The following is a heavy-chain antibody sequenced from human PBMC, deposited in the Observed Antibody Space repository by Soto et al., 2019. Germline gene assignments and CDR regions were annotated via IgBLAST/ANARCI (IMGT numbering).Heavy chain of an antibody. CDR3: AKDLTMIVVEAGYFDY. Sequence: QPGGSLRLSCAASGFTISTAMTWVRQAPGKGLEWVSSFSGDGINTYYADSVKGRFTISRDNSKNTLYLQMNSLRAEDTAVYYCAKDLTMIVVEAGYFDYWGQGTLVTVSS. J-gene: IGHJ4*02. CDR1: GFTISTA. V-gene: IGHV3-23*01. D-gene: IGHD3-22*01. CDR2: FSGDGINT.